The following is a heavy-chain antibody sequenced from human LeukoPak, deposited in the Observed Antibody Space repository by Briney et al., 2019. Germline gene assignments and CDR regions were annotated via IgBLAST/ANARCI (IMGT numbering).Heavy chain of an antibody. J-gene: IGHJ4*02. Sequence: PGQSLRLSCAASGFTFSSYDMHWVRQPTGKGLEWVSAIGAAGDPYYPGSVKGRFTISRENAKNSLYLQMNSLRAGDTAVYYCARALSSGWYVFDYWGQGTLVTVAS. CDR3: ARALSSGWYVFDY. D-gene: IGHD6-19*01. CDR1: GFTFSSYD. CDR2: IGAAGDP. V-gene: IGHV3-13*05.